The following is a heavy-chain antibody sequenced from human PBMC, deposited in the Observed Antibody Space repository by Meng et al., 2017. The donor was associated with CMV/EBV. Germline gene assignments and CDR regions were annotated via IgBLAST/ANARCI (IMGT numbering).Heavy chain of an antibody. CDR1: GFTVSSNY. CDR2: IYSGGST. CDR3: ARERIAAAGTDAFDP. J-gene: IGHJ5*02. V-gene: IGHV3-66*02. Sequence: GESLKISCAASGFTVSSNYMSWVRQAPGKGLEWVSVIYSGGSTYYADSVRGRFTISRDNSKNTLYLQMNSLRAEDTAVYYCARERIAAAGTDAFDPWGQGTLVTVSS. D-gene: IGHD6-13*01.